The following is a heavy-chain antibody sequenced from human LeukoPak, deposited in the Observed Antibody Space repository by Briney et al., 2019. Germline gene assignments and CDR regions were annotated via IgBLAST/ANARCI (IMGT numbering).Heavy chain of an antibody. Sequence: PSETLSLTCAVYGGSFSGYYWSWIRQPPGKGQEWVGANKHSGSTNYNPSLKSQLTISVDTSKNQFSLKLSSVTAADTAVYYCARLVNRHYYDSSGYRYFDYWGQGTLVTVSS. CDR3: ARLVNRHYYDSSGYRYFDY. V-gene: IGHV4-34*01. D-gene: IGHD3-22*01. CDR2: NKHSGST. J-gene: IGHJ4*02. CDR1: GGSFSGYY.